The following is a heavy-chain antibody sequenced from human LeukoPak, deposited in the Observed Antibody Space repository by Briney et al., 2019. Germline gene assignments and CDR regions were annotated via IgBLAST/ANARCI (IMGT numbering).Heavy chain of an antibody. CDR3: ARGRSPGAFDI. V-gene: IGHV3-21*01. Sequence: GGSLRLSCAASGFTFSSYTMNWVRQAPGKGLEWVSYISTSSIYIYYADSVKGRFSISRDNAKNSLYLQMNSLRAEDTAVYYCARGRSPGAFDIWGQGAMVTVSS. J-gene: IGHJ3*02. CDR1: GFTFSSYT. CDR2: ISTSSIYI.